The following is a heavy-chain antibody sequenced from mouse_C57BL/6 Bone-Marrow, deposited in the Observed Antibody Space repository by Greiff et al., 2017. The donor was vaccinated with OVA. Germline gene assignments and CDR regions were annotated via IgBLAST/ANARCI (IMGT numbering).Heavy chain of an antibody. CDR2: IRLKSDNYAT. Sequence: EVKVVESGGGLVQPGGSMKLSCVASGFTFSNYWMNWVRQSPEKGLEWVAQIRLKSDNYATHYAESVKGRFTISRDDSKSSVYLQMNNLRAESTVIYSCTGEKDYYGSGSYWGQGTLVTVSA. J-gene: IGHJ3*01. D-gene: IGHD1-1*01. V-gene: IGHV6-3*01. CDR1: GFTFSNYW. CDR3: TGEKDYYGSGSY.